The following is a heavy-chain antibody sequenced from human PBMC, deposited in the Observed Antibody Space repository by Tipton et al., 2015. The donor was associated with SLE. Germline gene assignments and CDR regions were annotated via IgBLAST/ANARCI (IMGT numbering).Heavy chain of an antibody. V-gene: IGHV4-39*07. Sequence: TLSLTCTVSGVSISSSPYSWGWIRQPPGKGLEWIGSIHYSERTSYNASLKSRVIISLDTSKNQFSLKLNSVTAADTAVYYCAWGVRIAVVKGWYFDLWGRGTLVTVSS. CDR2: IHYSERT. CDR1: GVSISSSPYS. D-gene: IGHD6-19*01. CDR3: AWGVRIAVVKGWYFDL. J-gene: IGHJ2*01.